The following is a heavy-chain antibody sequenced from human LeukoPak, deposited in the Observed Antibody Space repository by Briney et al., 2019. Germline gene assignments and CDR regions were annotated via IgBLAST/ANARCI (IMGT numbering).Heavy chain of an antibody. CDR3: ARDGYDILSDLYGMDV. D-gene: IGHD3-9*01. V-gene: IGHV3-33*08. J-gene: IGHJ6*02. Sequence: PGGSLRLSCAASGFTFSSYAMHWVRQAPGKGLEWVAVIWYDGSNKYYADSVKGRFTISRDNSKNTLYLQMNSLRAEDTAVYYCARDGYDILSDLYGMDVWGQGTTVTVSS. CDR2: IWYDGSNK. CDR1: GFTFSSYA.